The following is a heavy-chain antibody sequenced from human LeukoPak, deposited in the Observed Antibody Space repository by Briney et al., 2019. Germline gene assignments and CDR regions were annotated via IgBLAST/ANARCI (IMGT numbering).Heavy chain of an antibody. CDR1: GDSVSSNSAA. V-gene: IGHV6-1*01. D-gene: IGHD6-19*01. Sequence: KPSQTLSLTCAISGDSVSSNSAAWNWIRQSPSRGLEWLGRTYYRSRWYNEYALSLKSRITINPDTSKNRFSLQLNSVTPEDTAVYYCARVTEKQYLPFDSWGQGTLVTVSS. CDR3: ARVTEKQYLPFDS. CDR2: TYYRSRWYN. J-gene: IGHJ4*02.